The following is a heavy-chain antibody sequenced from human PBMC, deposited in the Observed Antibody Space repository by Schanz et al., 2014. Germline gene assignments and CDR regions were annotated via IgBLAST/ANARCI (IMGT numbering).Heavy chain of an antibody. V-gene: IGHV3-23*01. CDR3: ARGRVLES. Sequence: VHLLESGGGLVQPGGSLRLSCAASGFSFGTYAMSWVRQAPGKGLLWVSSISGTGGDDTYYADSVKGRFTISRDNAKNSLYLEMNSLRAEDTAVYYCARGRVLESWGQGTLVTVSS. J-gene: IGHJ5*02. D-gene: IGHD1-1*01. CDR2: ISGTGGDDT. CDR1: GFSFGTYA.